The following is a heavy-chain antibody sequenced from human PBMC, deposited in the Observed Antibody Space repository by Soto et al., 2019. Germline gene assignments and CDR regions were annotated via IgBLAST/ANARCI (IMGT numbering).Heavy chain of an antibody. V-gene: IGHV4-4*07. CDR3: ARGQRFSDWFDP. D-gene: IGHD3-3*01. J-gene: IGHJ5*02. Sequence: SETLSLTCSVSGGTISGYCWTWIRQPAGKGLEWIGRIYSSGNTKYNPSLQSRVTMSLDTSNNQFSLRLTSVTAADTAVYYCARGQRFSDWFDPWGQGTLVTVS. CDR2: IYSSGNT. CDR1: GGTISGYC.